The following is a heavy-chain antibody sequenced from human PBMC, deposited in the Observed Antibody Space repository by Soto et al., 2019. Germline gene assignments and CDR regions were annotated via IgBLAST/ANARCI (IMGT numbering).Heavy chain of an antibody. J-gene: IGHJ5*02. CDR3: ARLPLAAAYSDANT. CDR1: GYSFTSFW. V-gene: IGHV5-10-1*01. Sequence: PGESLKISCKGSGYSFTSFWITWVRQMPGKGLEWMGRIDPSDSYINYSPSFQGHVTISADKSISTAYLQWSSLKASDTAMYYCARLPLAAAYSDANTWGQGTLVTVSS. D-gene: IGHD6-13*01. CDR2: IDPSDSYI.